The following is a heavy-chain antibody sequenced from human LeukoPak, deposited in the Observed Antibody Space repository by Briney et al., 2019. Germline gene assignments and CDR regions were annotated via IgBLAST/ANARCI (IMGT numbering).Heavy chain of an antibody. J-gene: IGHJ5*02. Sequence: QPGGSLRLSCAASGFTVSSNYMSWVRQAPGRGLEWVSVIYSGGSTYYADSVKGRFTISRDNSKNTLYLQMNSLRAEDTAVYYCARVGVTTPGFDPWGQGTLVTVSS. D-gene: IGHD4-17*01. CDR1: GFTVSSNY. V-gene: IGHV3-53*01. CDR2: IYSGGST. CDR3: ARVGVTTPGFDP.